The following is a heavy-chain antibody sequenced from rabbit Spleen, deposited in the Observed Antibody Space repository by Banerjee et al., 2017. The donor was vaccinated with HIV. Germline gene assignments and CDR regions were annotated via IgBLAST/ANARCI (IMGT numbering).Heavy chain of an antibody. V-gene: IGHV1S40*01. CDR3: ARGGGL. J-gene: IGHJ4*01. Sequence: QSLEESGGDLVKPGASLTLTCTASGFALSGYYMCWVRQAPGKGLEWIACIVNGDGSTYYASWAKGRFTISKTSSTTVTLQMNSLTAADTATYFCARGGGLWGPGTLVTVS. CDR2: IVNGDGST. CDR1: GFALSGYY.